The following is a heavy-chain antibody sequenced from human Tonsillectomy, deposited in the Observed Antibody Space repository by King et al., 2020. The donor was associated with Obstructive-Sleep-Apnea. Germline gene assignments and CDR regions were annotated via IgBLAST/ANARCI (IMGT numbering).Heavy chain of an antibody. D-gene: IGHD2-21*02. CDR3: ASNEGVVTAILTPFDY. CDR2: INHSGST. CDR1: GGSFSGYY. J-gene: IGHJ4*02. Sequence: VQLQQWGAGLLKPSETLSLTCAVYGGSFSGYYWSWIRQPPGKGLEWIGEINHSGSTNYNPSLKSRVTISVDTSKNQFSLKLSSVTAADTAVYYCASNEGVVTAILTPFDYWGQGTLVTVSS. V-gene: IGHV4-34*01.